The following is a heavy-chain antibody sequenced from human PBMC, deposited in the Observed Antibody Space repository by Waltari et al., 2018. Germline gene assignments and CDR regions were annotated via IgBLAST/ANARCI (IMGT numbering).Heavy chain of an antibody. V-gene: IGHV4-59*06. J-gene: IGHJ4*02. CDR2: IHHSGGT. CDR1: GDSVRTNY. CDR3: ARQLNPRAPYFDL. Sequence: QVQLQESGPGLVKSSETLSLTCTVSGDSVRTNYWNWIRQPAGKGLEWIGYIHHSGGTLYNPSLESRATIRVDTSKNQLSLRLNSVSAADTAVYYCARQLNPRAPYFDLWGQGALVTVAS.